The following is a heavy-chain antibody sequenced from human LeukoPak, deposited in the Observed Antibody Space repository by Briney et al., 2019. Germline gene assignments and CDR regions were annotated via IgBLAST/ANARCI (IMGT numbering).Heavy chain of an antibody. J-gene: IGHJ5*02. Sequence: SETLSLTCTVSGYCISSGYYWGWIRQPPGKGLEWIGSIYHSGSTYYNPSLKSRITISVDTSKNQFSLKLRSVTAADTAVYYCAAHDPFVRGVNNCFDPWGQGTLVTVSS. CDR1: GYCISSGYY. CDR3: AAHDPFVRGVNNCFDP. CDR2: IYHSGST. D-gene: IGHD3-10*01. V-gene: IGHV4-38-2*02.